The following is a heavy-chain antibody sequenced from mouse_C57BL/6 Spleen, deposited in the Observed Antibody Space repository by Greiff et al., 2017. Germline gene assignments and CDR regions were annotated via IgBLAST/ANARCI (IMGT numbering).Heavy chain of an antibody. V-gene: IGHV5-16*01. J-gene: IGHJ2*01. Sequence: EVKLMESEGGLVQPGSSMKLSCTASGFTFSDYYMAWVRQVPEKGLEWVANINYDGSSTYYLDSLKSRFIISSDNAKNILYLQMSSLKSEDTATYYCARDRLGRGFDYWGQGTTLTVSS. CDR3: ARDRLGRGFDY. CDR1: GFTFSDYY. CDR2: INYDGSST. D-gene: IGHD4-1*01.